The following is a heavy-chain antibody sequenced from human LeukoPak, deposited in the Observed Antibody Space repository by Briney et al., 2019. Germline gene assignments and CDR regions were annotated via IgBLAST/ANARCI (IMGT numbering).Heavy chain of an antibody. Sequence: GGSLRLSCAASGFTFSSYWMSWVRQAPGKGLEWVAVISYDGSNKYYADSVKGRFTISRDNSKNTLYLQMNSLRAEDTAVYYCARDGSRGDGYNLSYYYYGMDVWGQGTTVTVSS. CDR3: ARDGSRGDGYNLSYYYYGMDV. D-gene: IGHD5-24*01. CDR2: ISYDGSNK. J-gene: IGHJ6*02. V-gene: IGHV3-30-3*01. CDR1: GFTFSSYW.